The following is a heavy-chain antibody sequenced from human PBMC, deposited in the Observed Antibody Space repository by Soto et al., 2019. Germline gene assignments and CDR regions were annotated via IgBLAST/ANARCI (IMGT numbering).Heavy chain of an antibody. CDR2: ISHSGRT. D-gene: IGHD2-15*01. V-gene: IGHV4-30-2*01. J-gene: IGHJ4*02. CDR3: TRGQVVAAQH. Sequence: QLQLQESGSGLVEPSQTLSLTCAVSGGSISRGGYSWYWIRQPPGKGLEGIGYISHSGRTYYRPPLTSRVTIAVDRSKNQSSRKRSSVTAADTGVHNFTRGQVVAAQHWGKGTLVTVSS. CDR1: GGSISRGGYS.